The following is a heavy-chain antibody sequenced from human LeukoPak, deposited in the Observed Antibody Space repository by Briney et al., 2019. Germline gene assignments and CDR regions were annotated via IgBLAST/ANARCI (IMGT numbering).Heavy chain of an antibody. V-gene: IGHV3-43*02. D-gene: IGHD1-1*01. CDR1: GFTFXXXX. CDR3: AKDKLAWKFYFHY. Sequence: PGGSLRLSCAXXGFTFXXXXXXXXXQTPGKGXXXXXLISGXGAITYYADSVRGXXXISXXXSKXSLYLQMNSLRTEDSALYYCAKDKLAWKFYFHYWGQGTLVTVSS. J-gene: IGHJ4*02. CDR2: ISGXGAIT.